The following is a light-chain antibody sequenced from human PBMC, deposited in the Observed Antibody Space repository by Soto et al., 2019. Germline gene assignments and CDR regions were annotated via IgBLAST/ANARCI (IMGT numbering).Light chain of an antibody. Sequence: QSALTQPPSVSGSPGQSVTISCTGTSSDVGSYNRVSWYQQPPGTAPKLMIYEVSNRPSGVPDRFSGSKSGNTASLTISGLQAEYEADYYCSPYTSSTLLFGGGTKLTVL. CDR1: SSDVGSYNR. V-gene: IGLV2-18*02. CDR3: SPYTSSTLL. CDR2: EVS. J-gene: IGLJ2*01.